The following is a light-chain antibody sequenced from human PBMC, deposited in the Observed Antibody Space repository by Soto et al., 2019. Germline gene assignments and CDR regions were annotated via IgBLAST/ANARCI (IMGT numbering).Light chain of an antibody. Sequence: TQSPYSLAVSLGARATINCKSSQSVLYSSNNNNYVAWYQQKPGQPPKLLIYWASTRESGVPDRFSGSGSGTVFTLTISSLQAEDVAVYYCQQYYTTPLTFGGGTKVAIK. V-gene: IGKV4-1*01. CDR2: WAS. CDR1: QSVLYSSNNNNY. J-gene: IGKJ4*01. CDR3: QQYYTTPLT.